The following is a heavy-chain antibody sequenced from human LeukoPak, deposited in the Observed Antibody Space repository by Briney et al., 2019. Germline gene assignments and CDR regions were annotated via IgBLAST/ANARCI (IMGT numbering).Heavy chain of an antibody. Sequence: SVKVSCKASGGTFSSYAISWVRQAPGQGLEWMGGIIPIFGTANHAQKFQGRVTITADESTSTAYMELSSLRSEDTAVYYCARGGPYYYGSGIDYWGQGTLVTVSS. D-gene: IGHD3-10*01. J-gene: IGHJ4*02. V-gene: IGHV1-69*13. CDR1: GGTFSSYA. CDR2: IIPIFGTA. CDR3: ARGGPYYYGSGIDY.